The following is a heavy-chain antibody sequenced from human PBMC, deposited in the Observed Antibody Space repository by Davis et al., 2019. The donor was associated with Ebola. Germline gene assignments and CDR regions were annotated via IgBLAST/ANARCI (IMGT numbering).Heavy chain of an antibody. Sequence: PSETLSLTCTVSGGSISSYYWSWIRQPAGKGLEWIGRIYTSGSTNYNPSLKSRVTISVDTSKNQFSLKLSSVTAADTAVYYCARGLRDDFWSGHDYWGQGTLVTVSS. CDR2: IYTSGST. D-gene: IGHD3-3*01. J-gene: IGHJ4*02. CDR3: ARGLRDDFWSGHDY. V-gene: IGHV4-4*07. CDR1: GGSISSYY.